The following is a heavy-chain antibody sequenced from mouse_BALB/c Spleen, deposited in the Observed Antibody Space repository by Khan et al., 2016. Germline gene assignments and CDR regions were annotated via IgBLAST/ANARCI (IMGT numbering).Heavy chain of an antibody. V-gene: IGHV9-3*02. D-gene: IGHD1-1*01. Sequence: QIQLVQSGPELKKPGETVKISCKASGYTFTNYGMNWVKQAPGKGLKWMGWLNTNTGEPTYAEEFKGRFVFSLEPSARPASIKINNHKNQDTATYFCAGDYYGSNLFAYWGQGTLVTVSA. CDR3: AGDYYGSNLFAY. CDR1: GYTFTNYG. CDR2: LNTNTGEP. J-gene: IGHJ3*01.